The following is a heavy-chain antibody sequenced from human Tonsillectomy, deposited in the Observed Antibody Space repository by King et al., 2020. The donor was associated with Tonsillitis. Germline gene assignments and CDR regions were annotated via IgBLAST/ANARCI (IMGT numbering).Heavy chain of an antibody. D-gene: IGHD2-2*01. CDR2: IYPGDSDT. V-gene: IGHV5-51*01. Sequence: VQLVESGAEVKKPGESLKISCKGSGYSFTSYWIGWVRQMPGKGLEWMGIIYPGDSDTRYNPSLQGQVTISVDKSISTAYLHWSSLKASDSAMYYCARGRESQLRVYDYWGQGTLVTVSS. CDR1: GYSFTSYW. CDR3: ARGRESQLRVYDY. J-gene: IGHJ4*02.